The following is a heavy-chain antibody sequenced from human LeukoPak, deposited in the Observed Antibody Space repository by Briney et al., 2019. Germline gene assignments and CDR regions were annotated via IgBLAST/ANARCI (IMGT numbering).Heavy chain of an antibody. CDR2: INHSGST. D-gene: IGHD2-2*01. CDR3: ARLRYCRSGRCYEGGDY. Sequence: SETLSLTCAVYGPSFSGYYWSWIRQPPGKGLEWIGEINHSGSTNYNPSLKSRVTISVDMSKNQFSLKLTSMTAADTAVYYCARLRYCRSGRCYEGGDYWGQGTPVTVSS. J-gene: IGHJ4*02. V-gene: IGHV4-34*01. CDR1: GPSFSGYY.